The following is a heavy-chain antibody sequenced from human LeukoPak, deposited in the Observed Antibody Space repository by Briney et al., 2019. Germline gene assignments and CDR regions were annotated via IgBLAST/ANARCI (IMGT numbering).Heavy chain of an antibody. D-gene: IGHD1-26*01. J-gene: IGHJ4*02. CDR1: GYTFTGYY. CDR2: INPSGGST. V-gene: IGHV1-46*01. Sequence: ASVKVSCKASGYTFTGYYMYWVRQAPGQGLEWMGIINPSGGSTIYTQKFQGRVTMTRDTSTSTVYMELSSLRSEDTAVYYCATTELLSAFDYWGQGTLVTVSS. CDR3: ATTELLSAFDY.